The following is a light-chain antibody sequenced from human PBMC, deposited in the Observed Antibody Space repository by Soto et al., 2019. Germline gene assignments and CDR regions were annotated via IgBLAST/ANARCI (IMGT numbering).Light chain of an antibody. CDR1: SSNIGNNF. CDR2: DNN. J-gene: IGLJ3*02. V-gene: IGLV1-51*01. Sequence: QSVLTQPPSVSAAPGQKVTISCSGSSSNIGNNFISWYQHLPGTAPKLLIYDNNKRSSGIPDRFSASKSGTSATLGITGLQTGDEADYYCGTWDSSLSAWVFGGGTSSPS. CDR3: GTWDSSLSAWV.